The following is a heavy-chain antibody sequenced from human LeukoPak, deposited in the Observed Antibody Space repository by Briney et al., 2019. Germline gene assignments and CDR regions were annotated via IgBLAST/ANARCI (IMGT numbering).Heavy chain of an antibody. Sequence: RGSLRLSCAASGFTFSSYAMHWVRHAPGKGLEYVSAISSNWGSTYYANSVKGRFTISRDNAKNTLYLQMNSLRAEDTAVYYCARFSRYYDFWSGLLDYWGQGTLVTVSS. CDR2: ISSNWGST. V-gene: IGHV3-64*01. CDR1: GFTFSSYA. D-gene: IGHD3-3*01. J-gene: IGHJ4*02. CDR3: ARFSRYYDFWSGLLDY.